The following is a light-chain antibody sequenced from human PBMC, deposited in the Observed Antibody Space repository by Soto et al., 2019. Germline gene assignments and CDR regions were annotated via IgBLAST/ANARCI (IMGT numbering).Light chain of an antibody. J-gene: IGKJ3*01. V-gene: IGKV3-20*01. CDR2: DAS. CDR3: QHYGTSAL. Sequence: EIVLTQSPGTLSLSPGERATLSCRASQRVSSSYLAWYQQKPGQAPRLLIYDASRATGIPDRFSGSGSGTDFXLTITRLETDDFAVYYCQHYGTSALFGPGTKVYI. CDR1: QRVSSSY.